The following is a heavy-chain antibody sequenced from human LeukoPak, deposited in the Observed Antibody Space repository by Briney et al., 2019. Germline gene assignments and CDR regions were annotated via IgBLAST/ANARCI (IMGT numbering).Heavy chain of an antibody. J-gene: IGHJ5*02. CDR2: IHNSGST. Sequence: PSETLSLTCTVSGGSISSLYWTWIRQPPGKGLEWIGNIHNSGSTNYNPSLKSRVTISLDTAKNQFSLRRNSVTAADTAVYYCGRESCGGHCSRTGCFQYTWVDPWGQGNLVTVSS. CDR3: GRESCGGHCSRTGCFQYTWVDP. CDR1: GGSISSLY. D-gene: IGHD2-2*01. V-gene: IGHV4-59*11.